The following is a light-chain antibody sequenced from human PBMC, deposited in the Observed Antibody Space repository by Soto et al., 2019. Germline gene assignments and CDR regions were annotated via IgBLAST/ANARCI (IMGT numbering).Light chain of an antibody. V-gene: IGKV1-5*01. CDR2: DAS. J-gene: IGKJ1*01. Sequence: DIQMTQSPSTLSASVGDRVTITFRTSQSISIWLSWYQLRPGKAPKLLISDASNLKSGVPSRFSGSGSGTEFTLTISSLQPDDFASYYCQQNYNTPRTFGQGTKVDIK. CDR3: QQNYNTPRT. CDR1: QSISIW.